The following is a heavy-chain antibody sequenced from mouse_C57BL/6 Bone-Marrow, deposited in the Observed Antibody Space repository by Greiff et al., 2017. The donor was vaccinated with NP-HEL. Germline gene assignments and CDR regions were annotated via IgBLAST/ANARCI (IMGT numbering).Heavy chain of an antibody. D-gene: IGHD3-2*02. V-gene: IGHV3-6*01. CDR3: ASRGIGSSGGAWFAY. Sequence: EVQLQESGPGLVKPSQSLSLTCSVTGYSITSGYYWNWIRQFPGNKLEWMGYISYDGSNNYNPSLKNRISITRDTSKNQFFLKLNSVTTEDTATYYCASRGIGSSGGAWFAYWGQGTLVTVSA. CDR1: GYSITSGYY. CDR2: ISYDGSN. J-gene: IGHJ3*01.